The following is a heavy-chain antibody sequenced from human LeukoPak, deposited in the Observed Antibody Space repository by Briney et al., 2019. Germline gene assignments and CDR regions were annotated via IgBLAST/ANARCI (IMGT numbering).Heavy chain of an antibody. Sequence: SETLSLTCSVSGGSISSSSYYWGWIRQPPGMGLEWIGSIYYSGITYYNQSLKSRATVSVDTSRNQFSLNLNSVTAADTAVYYCARRNGHSWDVGNWFDPWGQGTVVTVSP. V-gene: IGHV4-39*01. D-gene: IGHD6-13*01. J-gene: IGHJ5*02. CDR1: GGSISSSSYY. CDR2: IYYSGIT. CDR3: ARRNGHSWDVGNWFDP.